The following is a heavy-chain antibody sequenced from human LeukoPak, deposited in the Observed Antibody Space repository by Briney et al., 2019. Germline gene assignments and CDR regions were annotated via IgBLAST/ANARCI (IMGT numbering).Heavy chain of an antibody. Sequence: GESLKISCKGSGYSFTSYWIGWVRQMPGKGLEWMGIIYPGGSDTRYSPSFQGQVTISADKSISTAYLQWSSLKASDTAMYYCARQGCSSTSCLDYWGQGTLVTVSS. CDR3: ARQGCSSTSCLDY. D-gene: IGHD2-2*01. CDR2: IYPGGSDT. CDR1: GYSFTSYW. J-gene: IGHJ4*02. V-gene: IGHV5-51*01.